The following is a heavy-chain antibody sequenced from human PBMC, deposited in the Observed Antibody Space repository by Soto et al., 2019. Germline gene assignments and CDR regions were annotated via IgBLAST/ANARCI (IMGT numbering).Heavy chain of an antibody. V-gene: IGHV3-48*02. CDR3: ARDSYVWGSYRYRNYYYGMDV. Sequence: GGSLRLSCAASGFTFSSYSMNWVRQAPGKGLEWVSYISSSSSAIYYADSVKGRFTISRDNAKNSLYLQMNSLRDEDTAVYYCARDSYVWGSYRYRNYYYGMDVWGQGTTVTVSS. D-gene: IGHD3-16*02. CDR1: GFTFSSYS. CDR2: ISSSSSAI. J-gene: IGHJ6*02.